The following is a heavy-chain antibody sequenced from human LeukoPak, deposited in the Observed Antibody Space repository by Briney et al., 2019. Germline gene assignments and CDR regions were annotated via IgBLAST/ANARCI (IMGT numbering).Heavy chain of an antibody. Sequence: GGSLRLSCAASGFTVSSNYMSWVRQAPGKGLEWVAVIYSGGSTYYADSVKGRFTISRDNSKNTLYLQMNSLRAEDTAVYYCSRGRENGFWSGSAVDHWGQGTLVAVSS. V-gene: IGHV3-66*01. J-gene: IGHJ4*02. CDR3: SRGRENGFWSGSAVDH. CDR1: GFTVSSNY. CDR2: IYSGGST. D-gene: IGHD3-3*01.